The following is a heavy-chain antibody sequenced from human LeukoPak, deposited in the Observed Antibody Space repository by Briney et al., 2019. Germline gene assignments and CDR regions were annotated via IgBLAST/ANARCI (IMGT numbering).Heavy chain of an antibody. D-gene: IGHD3-9*01. J-gene: IGHJ3*02. Sequence: GGSLRLSCAASGFTFSSYEMNWVRQAPGKGLEWVSSISSSGGTIYYAYSVKGRFTISRHTAKNSLYLQMNSLRAEDTAVYDCARERGTDYDILTSCYRSRALYIWVQGTMVSVSS. CDR1: GFTFSSYE. V-gene: IGHV3-48*03. CDR3: ARERGTDYDILTSCYRSRALYI. CDR2: ISSSGGTI.